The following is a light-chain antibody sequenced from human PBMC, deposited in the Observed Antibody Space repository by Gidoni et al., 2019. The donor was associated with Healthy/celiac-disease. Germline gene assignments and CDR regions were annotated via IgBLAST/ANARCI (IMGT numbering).Light chain of an antibody. J-gene: IGKJ1*01. CDR1: QSVSSN. CDR3: QQYNNWPRM. Sequence: EIVMTQSPATLSVSLGERATLSCMARQSVSSNLAWYQQTPGQAPRLLIYGASPTATGIPARFSGSGSGTEFTLTISSLQSEDFAVYYCQQYNNWPRMFGQGTKVEIK. V-gene: IGKV3-15*01. CDR2: GAS.